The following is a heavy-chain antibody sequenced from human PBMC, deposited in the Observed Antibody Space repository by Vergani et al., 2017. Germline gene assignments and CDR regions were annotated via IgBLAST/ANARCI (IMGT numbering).Heavy chain of an antibody. CDR3: ARGVGDLLVPDTANEDAFDI. V-gene: IGHV4-61*02. D-gene: IGHD5-18*01. Sequence: QVQLQESGPGLVKPSQTLSLTCTVSGGSISRGSYYWSWIRQPAGKGLEWIGRIYTSGSTNYNPSLKSRATISVDTSKNQFYLKLSAVTAADAAVYYCARGVGDLLVPDTANEDAFDIWGQGTMVTVSS. J-gene: IGHJ3*02. CDR1: GGSISRGSYY. CDR2: IYTSGST.